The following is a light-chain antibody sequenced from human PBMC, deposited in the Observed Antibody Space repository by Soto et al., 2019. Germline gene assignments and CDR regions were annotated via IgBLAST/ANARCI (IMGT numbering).Light chain of an antibody. Sequence: EIVLTQSPGTLSLSPGERATLSCRASQSVTRNFLAWYQQRPGQAPRLLIYGAASRATGIPDRFSGSGSGTDFTLTISRLEPEDFAVYYCHQYGSSHATFGQGTKV. CDR2: GAA. CDR1: QSVTRNF. CDR3: HQYGSSHAT. J-gene: IGKJ1*01. V-gene: IGKV3-20*01.